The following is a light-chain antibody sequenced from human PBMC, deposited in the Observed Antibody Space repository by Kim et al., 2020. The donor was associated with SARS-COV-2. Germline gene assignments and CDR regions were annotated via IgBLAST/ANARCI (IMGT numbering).Light chain of an antibody. CDR1: SSNIGSNS. CDR3: AAWDDTLNSRV. V-gene: IGLV1-47*01. J-gene: IGLJ3*02. CDR2: RNN. Sequence: QSVLTQPPSASETPGQRVTISCSGSSSNIGSNSVYWYQQFPGTAPKLLISRNNQRPSGVPDRFFGSKSGTSASLAISGLRSEDEGDYYCAAWDDTLNSRVFGGGTKLTVL.